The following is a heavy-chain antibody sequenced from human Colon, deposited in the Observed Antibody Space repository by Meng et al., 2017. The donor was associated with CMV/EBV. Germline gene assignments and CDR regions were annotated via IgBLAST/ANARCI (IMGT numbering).Heavy chain of an antibody. CDR1: GYIFISYF. V-gene: IGHV1-2*02. CDR2: INPNSGDT. Sequence: ASVKVSCKASGYIFISYFMHWVRQAPGQGLEWMGLINPNSGDTNYAQKFQGRVSMTRDTSITTGYMELSGLSSDDTAVYYYARDWFGGGQYYGMDVWGQGTAVTVSS. D-gene: IGHD3-10*01. CDR3: ARDWFGGGQYYGMDV. J-gene: IGHJ6*02.